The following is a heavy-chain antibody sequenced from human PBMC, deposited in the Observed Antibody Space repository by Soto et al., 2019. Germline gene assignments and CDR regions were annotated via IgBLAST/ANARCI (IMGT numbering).Heavy chain of an antibody. CDR1: GGSFSGFA. V-gene: IGHV1-69*01. Sequence: QVQLVQSGAEVKKPGSSVKVSCKASGGSFSGFALSWVRQAPGQGLEWIGGIIPIFGTPNYAQKFQGRVKSTADESTDTGYMEMSGLKSEDTAIYYCARDLRIISGYYYGAFDYWGQGTLVTVPS. CDR3: ARDLRIISGYYYGAFDY. D-gene: IGHD3-3*01. CDR2: IIPIFGTP. J-gene: IGHJ4*02.